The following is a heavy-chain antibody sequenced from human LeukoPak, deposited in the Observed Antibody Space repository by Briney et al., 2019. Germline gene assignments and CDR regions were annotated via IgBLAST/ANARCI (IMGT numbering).Heavy chain of an antibody. D-gene: IGHD5-12*01. CDR1: GFTFSSYA. CDR2: LSGSGGST. J-gene: IGHJ4*02. Sequence: PGGSLRLSCAASGFTFSSYAMTWVRQTPGKGLEWLSALSGSGGSTYYADSVKGRFTISRDNSKNTLYLQMNSLRAEDTAVYYCAKDRARGYRWGQGTLVTVSS. CDR3: AKDRARGYR. V-gene: IGHV3-23*01.